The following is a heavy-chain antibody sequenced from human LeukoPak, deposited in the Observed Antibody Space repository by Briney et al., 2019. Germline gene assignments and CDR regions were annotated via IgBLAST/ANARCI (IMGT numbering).Heavy chain of an antibody. V-gene: IGHV1-8*01. J-gene: IGHJ3*02. D-gene: IGHD7-27*01. Sequence: ASVKVSCKASGYTFTSSDFNWVRQATGQGLEWMGWMNPNSGNTGYAQKFQGRVTMTRDTSISTAYMELSSLRSEDTAVYYCAREYSELGIWISAFDIWGQGTMVTVSS. CDR2: MNPNSGNT. CDR3: AREYSELGIWISAFDI. CDR1: GYTFTSSD.